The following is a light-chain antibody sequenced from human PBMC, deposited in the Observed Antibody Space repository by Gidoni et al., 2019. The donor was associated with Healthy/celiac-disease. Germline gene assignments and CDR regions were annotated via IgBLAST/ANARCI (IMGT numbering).Light chain of an antibody. V-gene: IGKV3-20*01. CDR1: HSVSSSY. CDR3: QQYGSSPLT. Sequence: EIVVTPSPGTLSLSPGERATLSCRASHSVSSSYLAWYQQKPGQAPRLLIYGASSRATGIPDRFSGSGSGTDFTLTISRLEPEDFAVYYCQQYGSSPLTFGGGTKVEIK. CDR2: GAS. J-gene: IGKJ4*01.